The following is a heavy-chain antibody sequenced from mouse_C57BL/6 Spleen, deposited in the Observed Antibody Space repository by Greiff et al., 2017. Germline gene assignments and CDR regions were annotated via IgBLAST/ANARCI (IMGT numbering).Heavy chain of an antibody. CDR2: INPNYGTT. CDR1: GYSFTDYN. Sequence: EVQLQQSGPELVKPGASVKISCKASGYSFTDYNMNWVKQSNGKSLEWIGVINPNYGTTSYKQKFKGKATLTVDQSSRTAYMQLNSLTSEDSADYYCARCVYGSHWYFDVWGTGTTVTVSS. V-gene: IGHV1-39*01. CDR3: ARCVYGSHWYFDV. J-gene: IGHJ1*03. D-gene: IGHD1-1*01.